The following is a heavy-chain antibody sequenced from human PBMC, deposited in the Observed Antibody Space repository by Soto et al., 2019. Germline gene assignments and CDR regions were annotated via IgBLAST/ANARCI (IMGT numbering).Heavy chain of an antibody. D-gene: IGHD3-16*02. Sequence: GGSLRLSCAASGFTFSSYAMHWVRQAPGKGLEWVAVISYDGSNKYYADSVKGRFTISRDNSKNTLYLQMNSLRAEDTAVYYCARDQLGELSPYYYYGMDVWGQGTTVTVSS. CDR2: ISYDGSNK. J-gene: IGHJ6*02. CDR1: GFTFSSYA. CDR3: ARDQLGELSPYYYYGMDV. V-gene: IGHV3-30-3*01.